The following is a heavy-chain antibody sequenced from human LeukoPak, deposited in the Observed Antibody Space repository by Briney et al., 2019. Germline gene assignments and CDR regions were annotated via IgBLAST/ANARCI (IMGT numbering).Heavy chain of an antibody. CDR2: INHSGST. D-gene: IGHD3-10*01. Sequence: PSETLSLTCAVYGGSFSGYYWSWIRQPPGKGLEWIGEINHSGSTNYNPSFKSRVTISVDTSKNQFSLKLSSVTAADTAVYYCARRGFGELCLDPWGQGTLVTVSS. CDR1: GGSFSGYY. V-gene: IGHV4-34*01. J-gene: IGHJ5*02. CDR3: ARRGFGELCLDP.